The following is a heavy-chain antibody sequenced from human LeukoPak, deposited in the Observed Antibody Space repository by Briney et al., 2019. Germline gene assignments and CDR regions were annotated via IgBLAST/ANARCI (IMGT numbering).Heavy chain of an antibody. Sequence: SETLSLTCTVSVDSLSSYYWSWIRQPPGKGLEWIGYIYTSGSTNYNPSLKSRVTISVDTSKNQFSLKLSSVTAADTAVYYCASLGIAVAGYYYYYYMDVWGKGTTVTVSS. CDR1: VDSLSSYY. D-gene: IGHD6-19*01. CDR3: ASLGIAVAGYYYYYYMDV. CDR2: IYTSGST. V-gene: IGHV4-4*09. J-gene: IGHJ6*03.